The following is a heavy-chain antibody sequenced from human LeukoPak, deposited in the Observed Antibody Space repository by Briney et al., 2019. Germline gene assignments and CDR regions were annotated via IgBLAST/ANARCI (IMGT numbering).Heavy chain of an antibody. CDR3: ARGPSITMVRSDNWFDP. CDR1: GFTVSSNY. D-gene: IGHD3-10*01. Sequence: GGSLRLSCAASGFTVSSNYMSWVRQAPGKGLEWVSVIYSGGSTYYADSVKGRFTISRDNSKNTLYLQMSSLRAEDTAVYYCARGPSITMVRSDNWFDPWGQGTLVTVSS. V-gene: IGHV3-66*01. CDR2: IYSGGST. J-gene: IGHJ5*02.